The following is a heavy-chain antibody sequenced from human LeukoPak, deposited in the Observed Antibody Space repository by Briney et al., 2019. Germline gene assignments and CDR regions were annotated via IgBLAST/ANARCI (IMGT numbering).Heavy chain of an antibody. CDR3: AKLHNLNSDY. V-gene: IGHV3-53*01. Sequence: GGSLRLSCAASGFTVNNNYMTWVRQAPGKGLEWVSVLYSNSITYYAGSVKGRFTISRDNSKNTLYLQMNSLRAEDTAVYYCAKLHNLNSDYWGQGTLVTVSS. J-gene: IGHJ4*02. D-gene: IGHD1-14*01. CDR2: LYSNSIT. CDR1: GFTVNNNY.